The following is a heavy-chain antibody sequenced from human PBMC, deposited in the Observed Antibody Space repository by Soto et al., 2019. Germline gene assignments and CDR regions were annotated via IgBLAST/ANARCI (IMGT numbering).Heavy chain of an antibody. D-gene: IGHD3-9*01. V-gene: IGHV4-39*01. J-gene: IGHJ4*02. CDR2: IYYSGST. Sequence: SETLSLTCTVSGVSISSSSYYWGWIRQPPGKGLEWIGSIYYSGSTYYNPSLKSRVTISVDTSKNQFSLKLSSVTAADTAVYYCARHSDILTGYSDYWGQGTLVTVSS. CDR3: ARHSDILTGYSDY. CDR1: GVSISSSSYY.